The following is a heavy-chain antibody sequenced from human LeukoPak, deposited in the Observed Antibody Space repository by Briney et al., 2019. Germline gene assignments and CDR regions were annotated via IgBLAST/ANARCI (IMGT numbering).Heavy chain of an antibody. Sequence: SETLSLTCTVSGGSISSYYWSWIRQPAGKGLEWIGRIYTSGSTNYNPSLKSRVTISVDTSKNQFSLKLSSVTAADTAVYYCATSGYSYGPGTDFDYWGQGTLVTVSS. D-gene: IGHD5-18*01. CDR2: IYTSGST. CDR3: ATSGYSYGPGTDFDY. V-gene: IGHV4-4*07. CDR1: GGSISSYY. J-gene: IGHJ4*02.